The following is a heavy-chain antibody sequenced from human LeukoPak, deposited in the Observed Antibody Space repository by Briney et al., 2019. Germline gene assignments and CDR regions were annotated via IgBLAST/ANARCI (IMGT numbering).Heavy chain of an antibody. CDR3: AKFFTGEYVRAFDV. J-gene: IGHJ3*01. CDR2: ISSSSSYI. D-gene: IGHD3-10*02. V-gene: IGHV3-21*01. Sequence: GGSLRLSCAASGFTFSRHSINWVRQAPGKGLEWVSSISSSSSYIYYADSVKGRFTISRDNAKNSLYLQMNSLRAEDTAVYYCAKFFTGEYVRAFDVWGQGTMVTVSS. CDR1: GFTFSRHS.